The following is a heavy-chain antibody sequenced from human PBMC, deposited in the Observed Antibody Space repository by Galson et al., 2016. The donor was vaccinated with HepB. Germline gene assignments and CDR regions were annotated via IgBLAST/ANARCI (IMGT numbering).Heavy chain of an antibody. V-gene: IGHV6-1*01. Sequence: CAISGDSVSSNSGAWSWIRQSPSRGLECLGRTYYRSKWYDDYAVSFKSRITINPDTSKNQFSLQLNSVTPEDTAVYYCARGTALTGLDFWGQGTLVTVSS. D-gene: IGHD2-21*02. CDR2: TYYRSKWYD. CDR3: ARGTALTGLDF. CDR1: GDSVSSNSGA. J-gene: IGHJ4*02.